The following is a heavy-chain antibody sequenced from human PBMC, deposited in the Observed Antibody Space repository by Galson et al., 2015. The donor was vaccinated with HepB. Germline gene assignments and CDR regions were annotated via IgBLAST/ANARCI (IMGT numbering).Heavy chain of an antibody. CDR1: GFYFSSYW. J-gene: IGHJ4*02. CDR2: IKEDGSEK. Sequence: SLRLSCAASGFYFSSYWMNWVRQAPGKGLEWVANIKEDGSEKNYVDSVKGRFTISRDNAKNSLSLQINSLRAEDTAVYYCARGRNYGRYTDYWGQGTLVTVSS. CDR3: ARGRNYGRYTDY. V-gene: IGHV3-7*01. D-gene: IGHD4-11*01.